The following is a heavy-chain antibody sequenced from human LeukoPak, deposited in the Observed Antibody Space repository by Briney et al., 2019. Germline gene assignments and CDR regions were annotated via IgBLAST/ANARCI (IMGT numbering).Heavy chain of an antibody. CDR1: GGSISSSNW. CDR3: ARGGMGTIERPYDY. Sequence: PSETLSLTCAVSGGSISSSNWWSWVRQPPGKGLEWIGEIYHSGSTNYNPSLKSRVTISVDTSKNQFSLKLTSVTAADTAVYYCARGGMGTIERPYDYWGQGALVTVSS. V-gene: IGHV4-4*02. D-gene: IGHD5-24*01. J-gene: IGHJ4*02. CDR2: IYHSGST.